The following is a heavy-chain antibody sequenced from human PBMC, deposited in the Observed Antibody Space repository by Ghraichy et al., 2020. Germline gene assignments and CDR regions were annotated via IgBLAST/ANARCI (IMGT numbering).Heavy chain of an antibody. CDR3: ARRGAYNSWGGTAEADYDY. CDR1: GYSFLGHY. D-gene: IGHD3-16*01. Sequence: ASVKVSCVASGYSFLGHYIHWVRQAPRQGLEWMGWIDPNTGETKYAEKFQDRVTMTRDTSISATYVDLSRLSDDDTAVYFCARRGAYNSWGGTAEADYDYWGRGTKVTVS. V-gene: IGHV1-2*02. CDR2: IDPNTGET. J-gene: IGHJ4*01.